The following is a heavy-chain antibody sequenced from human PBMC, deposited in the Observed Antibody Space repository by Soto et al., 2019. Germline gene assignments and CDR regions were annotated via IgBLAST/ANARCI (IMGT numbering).Heavy chain of an antibody. CDR1: GGSISSYY. D-gene: IGHD3-3*01. J-gene: IGHJ3*02. Sequence: SETLSLTCTVSGGSISSYYWSWIRQPPGKGLEWIGYIYYSGSTHYNPSRTSRVTIAVDTSKNQSPLKLSSVTAADTAVYYCAREEWSRGHDAFDIWGQGTMVTVSS. CDR3: AREEWSRGHDAFDI. CDR2: IYYSGST. V-gene: IGHV4-59*01.